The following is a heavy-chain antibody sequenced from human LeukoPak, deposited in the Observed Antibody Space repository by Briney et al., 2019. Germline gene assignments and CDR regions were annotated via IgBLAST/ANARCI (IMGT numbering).Heavy chain of an antibody. J-gene: IGHJ4*02. CDR3: ARRQEGHDY. CDR2: IYTTGGT. V-gene: IGHV4-61*02. Sequence: TLSLTCTVSGVSIAKTFYYWSWLRQPAGKGLEWIGRIYTTGGTDYNPSLKSRVTISLDTAKNQFSLKMASVSAADTAVYYCARRQEGHDYWGQGTLVPVSS. CDR1: GVSIAKTFYY.